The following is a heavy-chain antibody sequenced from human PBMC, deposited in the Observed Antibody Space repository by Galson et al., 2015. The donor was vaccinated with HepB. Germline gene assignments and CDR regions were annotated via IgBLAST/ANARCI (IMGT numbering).Heavy chain of an antibody. CDR2: ISSNGGST. D-gene: IGHD5-12*01. J-gene: IGHJ6*02. Sequence: SLRLSCAASGFTFSSYAMHWVRQAPGKGLEYVSAISSNGGSTYYADSVKGRFTISRDNSKNTLYLQMSSLRAEDTAVYYCVKDPLWKLAITYGMDVWGQGTTVTVSS. CDR3: VKDPLWKLAITYGMDV. CDR1: GFTFSSYA. V-gene: IGHV3-64D*06.